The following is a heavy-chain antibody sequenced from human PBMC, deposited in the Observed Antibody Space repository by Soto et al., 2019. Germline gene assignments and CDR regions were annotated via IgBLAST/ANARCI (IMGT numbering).Heavy chain of an antibody. Sequence: QVQLVQSGAEVKKPGSSVKVSCKASGGTFSSYTISWVRQAPGQGLEWMGRIISILGIANYAQKFQGRVTITADKSTSTAYMELSSLRSEDTAVYYCARGGAVQPDYYGMDVWGQGTTVTVSS. J-gene: IGHJ6*02. CDR3: ARGGAVQPDYYGMDV. CDR1: GGTFSSYT. D-gene: IGHD1-1*01. V-gene: IGHV1-69*02. CDR2: IISILGIA.